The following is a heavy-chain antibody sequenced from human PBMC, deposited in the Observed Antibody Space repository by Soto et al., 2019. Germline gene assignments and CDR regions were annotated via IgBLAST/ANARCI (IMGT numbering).Heavy chain of an antibody. D-gene: IGHD1-26*01. CDR2: IYPSGRT. J-gene: IGHJ6*02. CDR1: GGSISSSYW. V-gene: IGHV4-4*02. Sequence: QVQLQESGPGLVKPSGTLSLTCAVSGGSISSSYWWSWVRQPPGKGLEWIGEIYPSGRTNYNPSLKSRVTISVDKSKNHFFLKLSSVTAADTAVYYCARVSGRYYYGMDVWGQGTTVTVSS. CDR3: ARVSGRYYYGMDV.